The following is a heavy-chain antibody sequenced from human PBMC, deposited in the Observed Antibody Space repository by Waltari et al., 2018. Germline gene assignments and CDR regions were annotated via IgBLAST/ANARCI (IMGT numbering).Heavy chain of an antibody. CDR1: GFTFSSYS. D-gene: IGHD2-2*01. CDR3: ARTRSPYQLLDNWFDP. Sequence: EVQLVESGGGLVKPGGSLRLSCAASGFTFSSYSMNWVRQAPGKGLEWVSSNSGSRSYLIYANSVKSRFPSPRDNAKNSLYLQMNSLRAEDTAVYYCARTRSPYQLLDNWFDPWGQGTLVTVSS. J-gene: IGHJ5*02. V-gene: IGHV3-21*01. CDR2: NSGSRSYL.